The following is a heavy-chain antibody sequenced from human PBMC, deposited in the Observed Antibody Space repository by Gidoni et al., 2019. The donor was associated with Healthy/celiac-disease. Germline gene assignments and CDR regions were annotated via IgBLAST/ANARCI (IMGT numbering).Heavy chain of an antibody. Sequence: EVQLLESGGGLVQPGGSLRLSCAASGFTFSSYAMSWVRQAPGKGLEWVSAISGSGGSTYYADSVKGRFTISRDNSKNTLYLQMNSLRAEDTAVYYCAKAASYCSSTSCYKDYYYGMDVWGQGTTVTVSS. J-gene: IGHJ6*02. CDR2: ISGSGGST. V-gene: IGHV3-23*01. CDR3: AKAASYCSSTSCYKDYYYGMDV. D-gene: IGHD2-2*02. CDR1: GFTFSSYA.